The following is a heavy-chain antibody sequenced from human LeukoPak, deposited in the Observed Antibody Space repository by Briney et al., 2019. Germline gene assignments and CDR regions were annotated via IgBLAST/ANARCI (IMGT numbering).Heavy chain of an antibody. Sequence: TSETLSLTCAVYGGSFSGYYWSWIRQPPGKGLEWIGEINHSGSTNYNPSLKSRVTISVDTSKNQFSLKLSSVTAADTAVYYCARGASSRFEHWGQGTLVTVSS. CDR2: INHSGST. V-gene: IGHV4-34*01. CDR3: ARGASSRFEH. CDR1: GGSFSGYY. J-gene: IGHJ4*02. D-gene: IGHD6-13*01.